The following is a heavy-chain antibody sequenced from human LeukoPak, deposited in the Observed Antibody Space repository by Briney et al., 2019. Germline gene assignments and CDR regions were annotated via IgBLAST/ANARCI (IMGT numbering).Heavy chain of an antibody. Sequence: SQTLSLTCTVSGGSISSGSYYWSWIRQPAGKGLEWIGRIYTSGSTNYNPSLKSRVTISVDTSKNQFSLKLSSVTAADTAVYYCAREAEGVVVPAAIGYWGQGTLVTVSS. CDR1: GGSISSGSYY. CDR2: IYTSGST. D-gene: IGHD2-2*01. V-gene: IGHV4-61*02. CDR3: AREAEGVVVPAAIGY. J-gene: IGHJ4*02.